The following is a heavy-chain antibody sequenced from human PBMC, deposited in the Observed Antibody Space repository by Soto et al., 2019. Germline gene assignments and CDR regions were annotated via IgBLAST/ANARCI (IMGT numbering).Heavy chain of an antibody. V-gene: IGHV1-18*01. CDR1: GYTFTIYG. J-gene: IGHJ6*02. D-gene: IGHD6-19*01. Sequence: GASVKVSCKASGYTFTIYGISWVRQAPGQGLEWMGWISAYNGNTNYAQKLQGRVTMTTDTSTSTAYMELRSLRSDDTAVYYCARDTPTYSSGWYNYYYGMDVWGRGTTVTVSS. CDR2: ISAYNGNT. CDR3: ARDTPTYSSGWYNYYYGMDV.